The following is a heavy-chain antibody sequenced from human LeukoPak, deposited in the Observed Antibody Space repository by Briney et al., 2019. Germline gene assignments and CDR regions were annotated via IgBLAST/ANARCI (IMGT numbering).Heavy chain of an antibody. CDR3: ARVDTNDWFDP. V-gene: IGHV4-38-2*02. Sequence: SETLSLTCIVSGYSISSGYYWGWIRQPPGKGLEWIGNIHHSGSTYYNPSLKSRVTISVDTSKNQLSLKLSSVTAADTAVYYCARVDTNDWFDPWGQGTLVTVSS. CDR1: GYSISSGYY. D-gene: IGHD2-2*01. CDR2: IHHSGST. J-gene: IGHJ5*02.